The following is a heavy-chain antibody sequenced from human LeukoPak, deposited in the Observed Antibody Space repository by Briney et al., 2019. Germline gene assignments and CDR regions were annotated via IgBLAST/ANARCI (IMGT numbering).Heavy chain of an antibody. D-gene: IGHD2-2*01. Sequence: PGGSLRLSCVASGFTFSSHAMHWVRQAPGKGLEWVAVISFDGSNKYYTGSVKGRFASSRDNSKNTLYLQMNSLRDEDTAVYYCARGRYCTTSSCYSYYRYYNMDVWGKGTTVTVSS. CDR2: ISFDGSNK. V-gene: IGHV3-30*09. J-gene: IGHJ6*03. CDR1: GFTFSSHA. CDR3: ARGRYCTTSSCYSYYRYYNMDV.